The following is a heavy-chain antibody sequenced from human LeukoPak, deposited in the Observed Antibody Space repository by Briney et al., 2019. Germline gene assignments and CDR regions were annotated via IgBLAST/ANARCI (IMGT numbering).Heavy chain of an antibody. J-gene: IGHJ5*02. D-gene: IGHD5-18*01. Sequence: ASVKVSCKASGYTFTGYYMHWVRQAPGQGLEWMGWINPNSGGTNYAQKFQGRVTMTRDTSISTAYMELSRLRSDDTAVYYCARGYRGYSYGLSWFDPWGQGTLVTVSS. CDR2: INPNSGGT. CDR3: ARGYRGYSYGLSWFDP. CDR1: GYTFTGYY. V-gene: IGHV1-2*02.